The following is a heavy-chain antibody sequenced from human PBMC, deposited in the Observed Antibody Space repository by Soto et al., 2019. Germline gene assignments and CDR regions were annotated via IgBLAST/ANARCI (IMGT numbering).Heavy chain of an antibody. V-gene: IGHV5-51*01. D-gene: IGHD3-10*01. CDR2: IYPDDSRT. Sequence: GESLKISCKGLGYSFTAYWIAWVRQMPGQGLEWMGIIYPDDSRTRYSPSFQGQVTISVDKSISTAYLQWRSLKASDTAMYYCARRDYYGSGSYSLYYYYGMDVWGQGTTVTVSS. CDR1: GYSFTAYW. CDR3: ARRDYYGSGSYSLYYYYGMDV. J-gene: IGHJ6*02.